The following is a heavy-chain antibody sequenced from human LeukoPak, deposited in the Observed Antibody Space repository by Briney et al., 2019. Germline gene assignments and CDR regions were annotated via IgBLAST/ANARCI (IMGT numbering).Heavy chain of an antibody. J-gene: IGHJ4*02. CDR1: GGSISSSSYY. CDR3: ARPARSGDY. D-gene: IGHD3-10*01. Sequence: SETQSLTCTVSGGSISSSSYYWGWIRQPPGKGLEWIGSIYYSGSTYYNPSLKSRVTISVDTSKNQFSLKLSSVTAADTAVYYCARPARSGDYWGQGTLVTVSS. CDR2: IYYSGST. V-gene: IGHV4-39*07.